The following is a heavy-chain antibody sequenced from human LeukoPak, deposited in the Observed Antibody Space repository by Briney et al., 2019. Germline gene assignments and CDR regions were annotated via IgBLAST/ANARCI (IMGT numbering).Heavy chain of an antibody. D-gene: IGHD3-3*01. CDR3: AKGPNYDFWSGYYEDY. V-gene: IGHV3-23*01. CDR2: ISGSGGST. Sequence: GGSLRLSCAASGFTFSSYAMSWVRQAPGKGLEWVSAISGSGGSTYYADSVKGRFTISRDNSKNTLYLQMNSLRAEDTAVYYCAKGPNYDFWSGYYEDYWGQGTLVTVSS. J-gene: IGHJ4*02. CDR1: GFTFSSYA.